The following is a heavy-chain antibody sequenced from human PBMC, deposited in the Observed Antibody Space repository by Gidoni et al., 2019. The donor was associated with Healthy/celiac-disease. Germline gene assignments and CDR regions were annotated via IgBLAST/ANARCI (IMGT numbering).Heavy chain of an antibody. CDR1: VGSFSGYH. D-gene: IGHD3-10*01. CDR3: ARSLIRGVYYYYGMDV. Sequence: QVQLQQWGAGLSKPSATLSLTCAVYVGSFSGYHWSWIRHPPGKGLEWIGEINHSGSTNYNPSLKSRVTISVDTSKNQFSLKLSSVTAADTAVYYCARSLIRGVYYYYGMDVWGQGTTVTVSS. V-gene: IGHV4-34*01. CDR2: INHSGST. J-gene: IGHJ6*02.